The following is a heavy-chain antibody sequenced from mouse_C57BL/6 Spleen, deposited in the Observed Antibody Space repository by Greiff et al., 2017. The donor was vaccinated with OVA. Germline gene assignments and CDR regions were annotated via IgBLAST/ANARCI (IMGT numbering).Heavy chain of an antibody. CDR3: ARDDYYGSSPSWFAY. D-gene: IGHD1-1*01. J-gene: IGHJ3*01. V-gene: IGHV1-82*01. Sequence: QVQLQQSGPELVKPGASVKISCKASGYAFSSSWMNWVKQRPGKGLEWIGRIYPGDGDTNYNGKFKGKATLTADKSSSTAYMQLSSLTSEDSAVYFCARDDYYGSSPSWFAYWGPGTLVTVSA. CDR2: IYPGDGDT. CDR1: GYAFSSSW.